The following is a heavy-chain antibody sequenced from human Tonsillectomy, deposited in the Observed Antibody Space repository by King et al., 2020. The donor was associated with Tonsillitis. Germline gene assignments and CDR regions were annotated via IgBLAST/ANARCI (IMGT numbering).Heavy chain of an antibody. Sequence: VQLVESGGGLVQPGGSLRLSCAASGFTFSTYWMHWVRQAPGKGLVWVSRINSDGSSASYADSVKGRFTISRDNAKNTLYLKMNSLRAEDTAIYYCARAAGGYCSSTSCYVNWFDPWGQRTLVTVSS. CDR2: INSDGSSA. V-gene: IGHV3-74*01. D-gene: IGHD2-2*01. CDR3: ARAAGGYCSSTSCYVNWFDP. CDR1: GFTFSTYW. J-gene: IGHJ5*02.